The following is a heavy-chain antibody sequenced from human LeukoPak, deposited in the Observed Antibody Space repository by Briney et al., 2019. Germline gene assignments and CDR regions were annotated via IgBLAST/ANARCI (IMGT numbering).Heavy chain of an antibody. CDR2: ISAYNGNT. D-gene: IGHD2-21*01. Sequence: SVKVSCKASGYTFTGYYMHWVRQAPGQGLEWMGWISAYNGNTNYAQKLQGRVTMTTDTSTSTAYMELRSLRSDDTAVYYCARSSSVTIPGYYFDYWGQGTLVTVSS. V-gene: IGHV1-18*04. J-gene: IGHJ4*02. CDR1: GYTFTGYY. CDR3: ARSSSVTIPGYYFDY.